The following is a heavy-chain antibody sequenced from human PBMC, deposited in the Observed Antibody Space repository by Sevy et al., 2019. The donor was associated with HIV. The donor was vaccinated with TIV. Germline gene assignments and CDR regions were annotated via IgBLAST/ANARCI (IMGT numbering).Heavy chain of an antibody. J-gene: IGHJ4*02. CDR2: INNDGSST. Sequence: GGSLRLSCAASGFTFSSYWMYWVRQAPGKGLVWVSLINNDGSSTTYADSVKGRFTISRDNAKNTLFLQMNSLRAEDTAVYYCATSIEGSVYRWGQGTLVTVSS. CDR1: GFTFSSYW. V-gene: IGHV3-74*01. CDR3: ATSIEGSVYR. D-gene: IGHD3-16*02.